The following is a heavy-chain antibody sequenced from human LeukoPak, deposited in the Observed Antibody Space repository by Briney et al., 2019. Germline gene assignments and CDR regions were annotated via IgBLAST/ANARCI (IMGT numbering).Heavy chain of an antibody. CDR1: GFTFSNYW. Sequence: GGSLRLSCAASGFTFSNYWMHWVRQAPGKGLVWVSRINGDESSTSYADSVKGRFTISRDNAKNTLYLQMNSLRVEDTAVYFCARGGSPVVPGDYWGQGTLVTVSS. D-gene: IGHD3-22*01. CDR3: ARGGSPVVPGDY. CDR2: INGDESST. V-gene: IGHV3-74*01. J-gene: IGHJ4*02.